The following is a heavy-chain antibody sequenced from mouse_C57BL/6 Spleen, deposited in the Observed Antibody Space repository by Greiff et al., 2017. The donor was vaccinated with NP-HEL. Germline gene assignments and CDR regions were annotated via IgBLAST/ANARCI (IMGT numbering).Heavy chain of an antibody. Sequence: EVKLVESGGGLVQPGGSLSLSCAASGFTFTDYYMSWVRQPPGKALEWLGFIRNKANGYTKEYSASVKGRFTISRDNSQSFLYLQMNALRAEDSATYYCARLYYGSSHWDFDVWGTGTTVTVSS. J-gene: IGHJ1*03. D-gene: IGHD1-1*01. CDR1: GFTFTDYY. V-gene: IGHV7-3*01. CDR2: IRNKANGYTK. CDR3: ARLYYGSSHWDFDV.